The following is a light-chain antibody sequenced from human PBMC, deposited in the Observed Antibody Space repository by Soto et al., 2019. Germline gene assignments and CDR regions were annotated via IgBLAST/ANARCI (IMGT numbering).Light chain of an antibody. CDR3: ETWDTNVVV. CDR2: LEGSGSY. CDR1: SGHSTYI. J-gene: IGLJ2*01. V-gene: IGLV4-60*02. Sequence: QSVLTQSSSASASLGSSDKLTCTLSSGHSTYIIAWHQQQPGKAPRYLMKLEGSGSYNKGSGIPDRFSGSSSGADRYLTSSNLQFEDEADYYCETWDTNVVVFGGGTKLAVL.